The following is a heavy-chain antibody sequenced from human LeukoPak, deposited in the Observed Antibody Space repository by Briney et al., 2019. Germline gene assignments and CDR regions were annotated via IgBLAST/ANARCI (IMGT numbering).Heavy chain of an antibody. Sequence: GGSLRLSCAASGFTFSRYAMSWVRQAPGKGLEWVSTFGNSAHYADSVKGRFTISRDNSKNTLYLQMNSLRAEDTAVYYCTQVPIAVAGTGGDYWGQGTLVTVSS. V-gene: IGHV3-23*01. D-gene: IGHD6-19*01. CDR1: GFTFSRYA. J-gene: IGHJ4*02. CDR2: FGNSA. CDR3: TQVPIAVAGTGGDY.